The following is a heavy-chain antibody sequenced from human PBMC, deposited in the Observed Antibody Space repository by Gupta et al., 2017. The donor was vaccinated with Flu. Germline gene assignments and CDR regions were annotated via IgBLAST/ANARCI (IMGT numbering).Heavy chain of an antibody. CDR3: TTDTDYVDHGSN. CDR2: IKSKTDGGTT. J-gene: IGHJ4*02. CDR1: GFTFSHAW. V-gene: IGHV3-15*01. Sequence: EVKLMESGGGLVKPGGCLRLSCAASGFTFSHAWMSCVRQAPGTGLEWVGRIKSKTDGGTTDYAAPVKGRCTISRDDSKNTLYLQMNSLKTEDTAVYYCTTDTDYVDHGSNWGQGTLVTFSS. D-gene: IGHD3-16*01.